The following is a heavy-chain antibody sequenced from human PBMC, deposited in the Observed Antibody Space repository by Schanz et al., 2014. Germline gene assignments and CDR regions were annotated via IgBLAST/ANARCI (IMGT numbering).Heavy chain of an antibody. J-gene: IGHJ4*02. V-gene: IGHV1-46*01. CDR1: GYTFSSHY. D-gene: IGHD3-3*01. Sequence: QVQLVQSGAEVKKPGASVTVSCKASGYTFSSHYMHWVRQAPGQGLEWMGVINPSGGSTTYAQQFQGRVTMTRDTSTSTVYMELSSLRSEDTAVYYCARKGMPPIWSGYPYFFDFWGQGTLVTVSS. CDR2: INPSGGST. CDR3: ARKGMPPIWSGYPYFFDF.